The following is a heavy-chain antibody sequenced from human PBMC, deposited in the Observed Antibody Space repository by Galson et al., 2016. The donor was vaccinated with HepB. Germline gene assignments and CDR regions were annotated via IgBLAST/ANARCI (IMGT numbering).Heavy chain of an antibody. CDR1: GYTFTTYA. Sequence: SVKVSCKASGYTFTTYAMYWVRQAPGQRLEWMGWINAANGDTKYSQKLQGRGTITWDTSANTAYMELSSLRSEDTAVYYCARGHIVATVDYYYYGLDAWGQGTTVTVPS. V-gene: IGHV1-3*01. CDR3: ARGHIVATVDYYYYGLDA. J-gene: IGHJ6*02. D-gene: IGHD5-12*01. CDR2: INAANGDT.